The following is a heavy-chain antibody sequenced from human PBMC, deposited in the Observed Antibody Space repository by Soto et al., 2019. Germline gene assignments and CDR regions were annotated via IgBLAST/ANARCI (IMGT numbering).Heavy chain of an antibody. D-gene: IGHD4-17*01. J-gene: IGHJ6*02. CDR3: ARGEGYGDYGWGYYYYGMDV. CDR1: GFTFSSYG. Sequence: LRLSCAASGFTFSSYGMHWVRQAPGKGLEWVAVIWYDGSNKYYADSVKGRFTISRDNSKNTLYLQMNSLRAEDTAVYYCARGEGYGDYGWGYYYYGMDVWGQGTTVTVSS. V-gene: IGHV3-33*01. CDR2: IWYDGSNK.